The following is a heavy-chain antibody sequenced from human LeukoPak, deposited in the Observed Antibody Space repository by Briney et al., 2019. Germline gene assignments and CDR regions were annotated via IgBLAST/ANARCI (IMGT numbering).Heavy chain of an antibody. D-gene: IGHD2-2*01. V-gene: IGHV3-21*01. J-gene: IGHJ6*02. CDR3: ARDKDIVVVPAAYGMDV. CDR2: ISSSSSYI. CDR1: GFTFSSYS. Sequence: GGSLRLSCAASGFTFSSYSMNWVRQAPGKGLEWASSISSSSSYIYYADSVKGRFTISRDNAKNSLYLQMNSLRAEDTAVYYCARDKDIVVVPAAYGMDVWGQGATVTVSS.